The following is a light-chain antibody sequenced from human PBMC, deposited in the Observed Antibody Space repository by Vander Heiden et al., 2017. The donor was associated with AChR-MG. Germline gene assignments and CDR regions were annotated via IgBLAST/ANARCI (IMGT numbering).Light chain of an antibody. V-gene: IGLV2-14*03. J-gene: IGLJ1*01. CDR1: SSDVGGYNY. Sequence: QSALTQPASVSGSPGQSITISCTGTSSDVGGYNYVSWYQQHPGNPPNLIFYDVIIRPSGFSSRFSASKSGTTASLTISGLKAEAEADYYSASYTSSSMFVFGTGTKVTVL. CDR3: ASYTSSSMFV. CDR2: DVI.